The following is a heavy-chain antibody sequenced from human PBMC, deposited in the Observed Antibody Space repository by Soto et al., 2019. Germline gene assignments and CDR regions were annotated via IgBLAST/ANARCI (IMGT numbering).Heavy chain of an antibody. J-gene: IGHJ4*02. CDR2: INHSGST. Sequence: PSETLSLTCAVYGGSFSGYYWSWIRQPPGKGLEWIGEINHSGSTNYNPSLKSRVTISVDTSKNQFSLKLSSVTAADTAVYYCARGMLESSMGIVVVPAAMPFDYWGQGTLVTVSS. CDR1: GGSFSGYY. CDR3: ARGMLESSMGIVVVPAAMPFDY. D-gene: IGHD2-2*03. V-gene: IGHV4-34*01.